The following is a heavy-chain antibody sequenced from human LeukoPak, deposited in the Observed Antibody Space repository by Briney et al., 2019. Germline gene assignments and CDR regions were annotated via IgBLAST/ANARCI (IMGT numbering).Heavy chain of an antibody. CDR2: INHSGST. J-gene: IGHJ6*03. D-gene: IGHD3-10*01. CDR3: ARRAPLLWFGELTYYYYYYMDV. CDR1: GYSISSGYY. Sequence: SETLSLTCTVSGYSISSGYYWSWIRQPPGRGLEWIGEINHSGSTNYNPSLKSRVTISVDTSKNQFSLKLSSVTAADTAVYYCARRAPLLWFGELTYYYYYYMDVWGKGTTVTISS. V-gene: IGHV4-38-2*02.